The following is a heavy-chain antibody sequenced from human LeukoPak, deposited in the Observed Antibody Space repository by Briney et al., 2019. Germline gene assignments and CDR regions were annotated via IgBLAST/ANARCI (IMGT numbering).Heavy chain of an antibody. CDR2: IYYSGST. D-gene: IGHD2-15*01. V-gene: IGHV4-28*01. Sequence: SDTLSLTCAVSGYSISSSNWWGWIRQPPGKGLEWIGYIYYSGSTYYNPSLKSRVTMSVDTSKNRFSLKLSSVTAVDTAVYYCARTLTPYCSGGSCYGKNAFDIWGQGTMVTVSS. CDR3: ARTLTPYCSGGSCYGKNAFDI. CDR1: GYSISSSNW. J-gene: IGHJ3*02.